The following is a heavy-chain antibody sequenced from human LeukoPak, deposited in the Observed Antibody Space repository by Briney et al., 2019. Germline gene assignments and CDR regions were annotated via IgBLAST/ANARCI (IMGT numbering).Heavy chain of an antibody. Sequence: ASVKVSCKASGYTFTNYYIHWVRQAPGQGLEWMGVINPSIGSTVYAQNFQGRLTLSRDTSTSTVYMEVSSLRSEDTAVYYCARLDSSATKDWYFDLWGRGTLVTVSS. CDR1: GYTFTNYY. D-gene: IGHD3-22*01. CDR2: INPSIGST. J-gene: IGHJ2*01. V-gene: IGHV1-46*01. CDR3: ARLDSSATKDWYFDL.